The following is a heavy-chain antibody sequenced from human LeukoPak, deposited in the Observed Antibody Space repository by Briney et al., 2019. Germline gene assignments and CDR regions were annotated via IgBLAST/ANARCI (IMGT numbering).Heavy chain of an antibody. J-gene: IGHJ4*02. CDR2: TSGSGSTI. CDR1: GFTFSSYE. Sequence: GGSLRLSCAASGFTFSSYEMNWVRQAPGKGLEWVSYTSGSGSTIYYADSVKGRFTISRDNSKNTLYLQMNSLRAEDTAVYYCARGYCGGDCYRYYFDYWGQGTLVTVSS. CDR3: ARGYCGGDCYRYYFDY. D-gene: IGHD2-21*02. V-gene: IGHV3-48*03.